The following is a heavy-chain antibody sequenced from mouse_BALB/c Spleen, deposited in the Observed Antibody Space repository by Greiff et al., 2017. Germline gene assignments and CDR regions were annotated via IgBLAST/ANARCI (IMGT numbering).Heavy chain of an antibody. V-gene: IGHV5-17*02. D-gene: IGHD2-4*01. CDR3: ARSHDYEYAMDY. Sequence: EVHLVESGGGLVQPGGSRKLSCAASGFTFSSFGMHWVRQAPEKGLEWVAYISSGSSTIYYADTVKGRFTISRDNPKNTLFLQMTSLRSEDTAMYYCARSHDYEYAMDYWGQGTSVTVSS. CDR1: GFTFSSFG. J-gene: IGHJ4*01. CDR2: ISSGSSTI.